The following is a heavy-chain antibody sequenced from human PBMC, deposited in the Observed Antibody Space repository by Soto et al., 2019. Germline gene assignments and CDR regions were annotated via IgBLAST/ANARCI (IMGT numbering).Heavy chain of an antibody. V-gene: IGHV4-34*01. CDR3: AIQTTVTTRRWYFVL. CDR1: GGSFSGYY. J-gene: IGHJ2*01. D-gene: IGHD4-17*01. CDR2: INHSGST. Sequence: QVQLQQWGAGLLKPSETLSLTCAVYGGSFSGYYWSWIRQPPGKGLEWIGEINHSGSTNYNPSLTSRVTISVDTSKNQFSLKLSSVTAADTAVYYCAIQTTVTTRRWYFVLWGRGTLVTVSS.